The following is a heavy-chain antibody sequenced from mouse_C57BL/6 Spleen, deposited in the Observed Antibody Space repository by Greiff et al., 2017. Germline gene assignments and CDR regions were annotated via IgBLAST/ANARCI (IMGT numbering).Heavy chain of an antibody. CDR2: IYPGDGDT. J-gene: IGHJ4*01. CDR1: GYAFSSYW. D-gene: IGHD1-1*01. V-gene: IGHV1-80*01. CDR3: ARSATTVPYYAMDY. Sequence: VMLVESGAELVKPGASVKISCKASGYAFSSYWMNWVKQRPGKGLEWIGQIYPGDGDTNYNGKFKGKATLTADKSSSTAYMQLSSLTSEDSAVYFCARSATTVPYYAMDYWGQGTSVTVSS.